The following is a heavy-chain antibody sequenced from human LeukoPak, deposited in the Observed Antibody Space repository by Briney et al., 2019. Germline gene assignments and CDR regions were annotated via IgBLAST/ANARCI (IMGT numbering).Heavy chain of an antibody. CDR2: ISSSSSTI. V-gene: IGHV3-48*01. D-gene: IGHD3-22*01. Sequence: GGSLRLSCVGSGYTFTTYGMSWVRQAPGKGLEWVSYISSSSSTIYYADSVKGRFTISRDNAKNSLYLQMNSLRAEDTAVYYCARAAGYYDSSDDAFDIWGQGTMVTVSS. CDR1: GYTFTTYG. J-gene: IGHJ3*02. CDR3: ARAAGYYDSSDDAFDI.